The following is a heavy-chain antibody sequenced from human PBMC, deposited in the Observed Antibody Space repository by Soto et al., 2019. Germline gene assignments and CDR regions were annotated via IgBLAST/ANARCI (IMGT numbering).Heavy chain of an antibody. CDR2: ISYDGSNK. Sequence: GGSLRLSCAASGFTFSSYGMHWVRQAPGKGLEWVAVISYDGSNKYYADSVKGRFTISRDNSKNTLYLQMNSLRAEDTAVYYCAKYPSSGGSCPDYWGQGTLVTVSS. CDR3: AKYPSSGGSCPDY. CDR1: GFTFSSYG. D-gene: IGHD2-15*01. J-gene: IGHJ4*02. V-gene: IGHV3-30*18.